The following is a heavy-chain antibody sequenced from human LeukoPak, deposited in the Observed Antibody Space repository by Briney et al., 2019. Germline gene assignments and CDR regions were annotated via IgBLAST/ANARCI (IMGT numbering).Heavy chain of an antibody. CDR1: GGSISSSNW. Sequence: SGTLSLTCAVSGGSISSSNWWSWVRQPPGKGLEWVGEIYHAGSTNYNPSLKSRVAISVDTSKNQFSLKLSSVTAADTAVYYCARHDYGDYLLDYWGQGTLVTVSS. CDR3: ARHDYGDYLLDY. CDR2: IYHAGST. V-gene: IGHV4-4*02. J-gene: IGHJ4*02. D-gene: IGHD4-17*01.